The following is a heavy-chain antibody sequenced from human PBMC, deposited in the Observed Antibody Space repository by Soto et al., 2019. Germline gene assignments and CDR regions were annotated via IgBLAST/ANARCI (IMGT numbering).Heavy chain of an antibody. D-gene: IGHD6-6*01. V-gene: IGHV1-69*01. CDR2: IIPIFGTA. CDR3: ARGPEYSSSSVVDYYYYYGMDV. J-gene: IGHJ6*02. CDR1: GGTFSSYA. Sequence: QVQLVQSGAEVKKPGSSVKVSCKASGGTFSSYAISWVRQAPGQGLEWMGGIIPIFGTANYAQKFQGRVMITADESTSTAYMELSSLRSEDTAVYYCARGPEYSSSSVVDYYYYYGMDVWGQGTTVTVSS.